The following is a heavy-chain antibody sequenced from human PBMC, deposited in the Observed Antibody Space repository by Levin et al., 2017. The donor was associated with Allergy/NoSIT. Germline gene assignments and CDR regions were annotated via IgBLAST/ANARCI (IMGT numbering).Heavy chain of an antibody. CDR1: GGTFSSYA. J-gene: IGHJ6*03. CDR3: ATSAAGHYYYYMDV. Sequence: ASVKVSCKASGGTFSSYAISWVRQAPGQGLEWMGRIIPILGIANYAQKFQGRVTITADKSTSTAYMELSSLRSEDTAVYYCATSAAGHYYYYMDVWGKGTTVTVSS. D-gene: IGHD6-13*01. CDR2: IIPILGIA. V-gene: IGHV1-69*04.